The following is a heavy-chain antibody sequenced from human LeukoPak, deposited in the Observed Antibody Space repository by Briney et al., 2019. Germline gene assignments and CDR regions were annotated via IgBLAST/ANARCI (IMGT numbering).Heavy chain of an antibody. Sequence: PSETLSLTCAVYGGSFSGYYWSWIRQPPGKGLEWIGEINHSRSTNYNPSLKSRVTISVDTSKNQFSLKLSSVTAADTAVYYCARDNLYSYCSSTSCQYYFDYWGQGTLVTVSS. J-gene: IGHJ4*02. CDR3: ARDNLYSYCSSTSCQYYFDY. CDR2: INHSRST. D-gene: IGHD2-2*01. CDR1: GGSFSGYY. V-gene: IGHV4-34*01.